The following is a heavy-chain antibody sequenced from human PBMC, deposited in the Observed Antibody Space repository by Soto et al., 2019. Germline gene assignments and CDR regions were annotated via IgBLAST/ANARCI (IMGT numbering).Heavy chain of an antibody. Sequence: GSLRHSCVISGLDISDTYMLRVRQAPGSGLEWVSVIYSGGSTYYGDSVKGRFTISRDTSKKTVYLEMNSLRAEDTAVYYCARDGGCDGVDCNNLFDPWVQGT. D-gene: IGHD2-21*01. CDR2: IYSGGST. CDR1: GLDISDTY. CDR3: ARDGGCDGVDCNNLFDP. V-gene: IGHV3-53*01. J-gene: IGHJ5*02.